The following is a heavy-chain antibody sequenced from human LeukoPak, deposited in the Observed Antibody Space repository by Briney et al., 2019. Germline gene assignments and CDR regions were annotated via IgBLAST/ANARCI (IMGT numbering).Heavy chain of an antibody. J-gene: IGHJ3*01. Sequence: PGGSLRLSCAASGFSFNTHSMNWVRQSPGKGLEWVSSISSGSSHIHYADSMKGRFTISRDNAKNSLYLQMSSLRAEDTAMYYCVRLSQDDDYYDSPVQAAFDLWGQGTMVTVSS. CDR2: ISSGSSHI. V-gene: IGHV3-21*06. CDR3: VRLSQDDDYYDSPVQAAFDL. CDR1: GFSFNTHS. D-gene: IGHD3-22*01.